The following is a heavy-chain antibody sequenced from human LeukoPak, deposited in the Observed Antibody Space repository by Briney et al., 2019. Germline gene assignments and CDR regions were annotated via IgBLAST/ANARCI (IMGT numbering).Heavy chain of an antibody. J-gene: IGHJ4*02. CDR1: GGSIKSYY. CDR3: ARDLAGYSSGWAFDY. V-gene: IGHV4-4*07. Sequence: PSETLSLTCTVSGGSIKSYYWTWIRQPAGKGLEWIGRIYTSGATDYNPSLKSRVTMSVDTSKNQFSLNLNSVTAADTALYHCARDLAGYSSGWAFDYWGQGILVTVSS. D-gene: IGHD6-19*01. CDR2: IYTSGAT.